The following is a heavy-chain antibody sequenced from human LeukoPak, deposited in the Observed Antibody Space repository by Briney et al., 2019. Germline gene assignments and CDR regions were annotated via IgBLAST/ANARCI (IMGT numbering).Heavy chain of an antibody. Sequence: GWALILSCASAEFTFSSYWMSWVRQAPGKGLEWVANIKQGGSEKYYVVSVKGRFTISRDNAKNSLYLQMNSLRAEDTSVYYCARDYYGSGRKFDYWGQGTLVTVSS. CDR1: EFTFSSYW. CDR2: IKQGGSEK. D-gene: IGHD3-10*01. CDR3: ARDYYGSGRKFDY. V-gene: IGHV3-7*01. J-gene: IGHJ4*02.